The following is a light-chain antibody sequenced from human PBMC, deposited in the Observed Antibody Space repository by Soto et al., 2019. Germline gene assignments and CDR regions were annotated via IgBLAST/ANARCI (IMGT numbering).Light chain of an antibody. V-gene: IGLV2-14*01. Sequence: QSALTQPASESRSPGQSITLSCTGTSSDIGGYDYVSWYQRHPGKAPKLIIYDVNNRPSGVSNRFSGSKSGNTASLTISGLQAEDEADYYCTSYASGSSHVVFGGGTKVTLL. CDR1: SSDIGGYDY. CDR2: DVN. J-gene: IGLJ2*01. CDR3: TSYASGSSHVV.